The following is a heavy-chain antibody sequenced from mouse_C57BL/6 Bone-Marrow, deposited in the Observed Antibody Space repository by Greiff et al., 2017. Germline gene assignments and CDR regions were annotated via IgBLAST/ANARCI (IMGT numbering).Heavy chain of an antibody. CDR2: ISSGSSTN. D-gene: IGHD3-2*01. CDR1: GFTFSDYG. V-gene: IGHV5-17*01. J-gene: IGHJ3*01. Sequence: EVQVVEPGGGLVKPGGSLKLSCAASGFTFSDYGMHWVRQAPEKGLEWVAYISSGSSTNYYADTVKGRFTISRDNAKNTLFLQMTSLRSEDTAMYCCAKDSSGPFAYWGQGTLVTVSA. CDR3: AKDSSGPFAY.